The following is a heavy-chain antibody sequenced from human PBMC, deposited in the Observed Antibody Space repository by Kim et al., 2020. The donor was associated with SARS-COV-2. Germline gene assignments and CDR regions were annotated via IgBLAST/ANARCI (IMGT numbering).Heavy chain of an antibody. CDR1: GFTFSSYA. Sequence: GGSLRLSCAASGFTFSSYAMSWVRQAPGKGLEWVSAISGSGGSTYYADSVKGRFTISRDNSKNTLYLQMNSLRAEDTAVYYCAKGPIVVVTDYWYFDLWGRGTLVTVSS. D-gene: IGHD2-21*02. CDR3: AKGPIVVVTDYWYFDL. J-gene: IGHJ2*01. V-gene: IGHV3-23*01. CDR2: ISGSGGST.